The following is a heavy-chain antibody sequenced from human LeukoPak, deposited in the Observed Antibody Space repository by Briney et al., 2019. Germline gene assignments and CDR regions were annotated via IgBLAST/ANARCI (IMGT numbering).Heavy chain of an antibody. Sequence: GGSLRLSCAASGFSFSYYTMNWVRQAPGKGPQWVSAISGSGGSTNYADSVKGRFTISRDNSKNTLSLQMDSLSADDTGVYYCAKEGTDYGDYPYFFDYWGQGTLVTVSS. CDR1: GFSFSYYT. V-gene: IGHV3-23*01. CDR3: AKEGTDYGDYPYFFDY. CDR2: ISGSGGST. J-gene: IGHJ4*02. D-gene: IGHD4-17*01.